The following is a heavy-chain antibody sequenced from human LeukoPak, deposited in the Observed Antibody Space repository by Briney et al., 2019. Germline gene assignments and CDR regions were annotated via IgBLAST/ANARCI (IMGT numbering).Heavy chain of an antibody. V-gene: IGHV3-48*04. CDR1: GFTFSRYT. J-gene: IGHJ4*02. Sequence: GGSLRLSCAASGFTFSRYTMNWVRQAPGKGLEWVSYISSGSSTIYYADSVKGRFTTSRDNAKNSLYLQMNSLRAEDTAVYYCARDGGFGEFDYWGQGTLVTVSS. CDR2: ISSGSSTI. CDR3: ARDGGFGEFDY. D-gene: IGHD3-10*01.